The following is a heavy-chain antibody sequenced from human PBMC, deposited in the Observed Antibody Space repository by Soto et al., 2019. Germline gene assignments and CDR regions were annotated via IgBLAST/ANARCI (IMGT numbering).Heavy chain of an antibody. J-gene: IGHJ4*02. D-gene: IGHD6-6*01. Sequence: QVQLQESGPGLVKPSQTLSLTCTVSGGSISSGGYYWSWIRQHPGKGLEWIGYIYYSGSTYYNPSLKSRVTISVDPSKNQFSLKLSSVTAADTAVYYCARDSYSSSSTNPLWGQGTLVTVSS. CDR2: IYYSGST. CDR3: ARDSYSSSSTNPL. CDR1: GGSISSGGYY. V-gene: IGHV4-31*03.